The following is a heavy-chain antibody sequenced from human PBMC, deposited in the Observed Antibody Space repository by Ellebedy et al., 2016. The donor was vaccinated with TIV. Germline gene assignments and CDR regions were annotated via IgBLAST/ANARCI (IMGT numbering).Heavy chain of an antibody. CDR2: IIPIFGTA. CDR3: ARDFLFLVAATRNDYYGMDV. J-gene: IGHJ6*02. Sequence: SVKVSCXASGGTFSSYAISWVRQAPGQGLEWMGGIIPIFGTANYAQKFQGRVTMTRNTSISTAYMELSSLRSEDTAVYYCARDFLFLVAATRNDYYGMDVWGQGTTVTVSS. V-gene: IGHV1-69*05. CDR1: GGTFSSYA. D-gene: IGHD2-15*01.